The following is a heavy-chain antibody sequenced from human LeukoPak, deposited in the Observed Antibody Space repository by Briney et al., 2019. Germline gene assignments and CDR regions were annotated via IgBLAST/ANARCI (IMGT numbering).Heavy chain of an antibody. V-gene: IGHV4-39*01. CDR1: GGSISSSSYY. CDR2: IYYSGST. CDR3: ARPRGSPIGGYNWFDP. D-gene: IGHD2-15*01. Sequence: SETLSLTCTVSGGSISSSSYYWGWIRQPPGKGPEWIGSIYYSGSTYYNPSLKSRVTISVDTSKNQFSLKLSSVTAADTAVYYCARPRGSPIGGYNWFDPWGQGTRVTVSS. J-gene: IGHJ5*02.